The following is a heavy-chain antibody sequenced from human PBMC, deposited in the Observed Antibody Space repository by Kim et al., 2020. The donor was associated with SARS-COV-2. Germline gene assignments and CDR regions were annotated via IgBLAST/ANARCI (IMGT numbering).Heavy chain of an antibody. CDR3: ARRKGGLRYFDSLTLPFDY. CDR2: INHSGST. CDR1: GGSFSGYY. V-gene: IGHV4-34*01. Sequence: SETLSLTCAVYGGSFSGYYWSWIRQPPGKGLEWIGEINHSGSTNYNPSLKSRVTISVDTSKNQFSLKLSSVTAADTAVYYCARRKGGLRYFDSLTLPFDYWGQGTLVTVSS. J-gene: IGHJ4*02. D-gene: IGHD3-9*01.